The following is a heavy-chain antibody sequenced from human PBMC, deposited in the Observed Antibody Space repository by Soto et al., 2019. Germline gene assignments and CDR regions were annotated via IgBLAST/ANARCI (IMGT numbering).Heavy chain of an antibody. V-gene: IGHV3-15*01. CDR2: IKSKTDGGTT. J-gene: IGHJ1*01. D-gene: IGHD2-8*01. Sequence: GGSLRLSCAASGFTFSNAWMSWVRQAPGKGLEWVGRIKSKTDGGTTDYAAPVKGRFTNSRDDSKNTLYLQMNSLKTEVTAVYYCTTGSIVLMVYAIHAEYFQHWGQGTLVTVSS. CDR1: GFTFSNAW. CDR3: TTGSIVLMVYAIHAEYFQH.